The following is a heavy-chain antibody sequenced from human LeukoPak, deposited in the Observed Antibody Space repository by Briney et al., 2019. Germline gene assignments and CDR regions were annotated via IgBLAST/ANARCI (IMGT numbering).Heavy chain of an antibody. D-gene: IGHD6-19*01. J-gene: IGHJ3*02. Sequence: KPSETLSLTCTVSGGSISSYYWSWIRQPPGKGLEWIGYIYYSGSTNYNPSLKSRATISVDTSKNQFSLNLSSVTAADTAVYYCARYSSGWRSFDIWGQGTMVTVSS. V-gene: IGHV4-59*01. CDR2: IYYSGST. CDR3: ARYSSGWRSFDI. CDR1: GGSISSYY.